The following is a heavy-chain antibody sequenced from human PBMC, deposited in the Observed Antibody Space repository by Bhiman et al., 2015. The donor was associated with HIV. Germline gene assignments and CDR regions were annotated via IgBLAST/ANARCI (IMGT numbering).Heavy chain of an antibody. J-gene: IGHJ6*03. V-gene: IGHV3-30*18. CDR3: AKVPYSSSWTYYYYYYMDV. D-gene: IGHD6-13*01. CDR2: ISYDGSHK. CDR1: GFTFSNYG. Sequence: VQLLESGGGVVQPGRSLRLSCAASGFTFSNYGMHWVRQAPGKGLEWVAVISYDGSHKYYADSVKGRFTISRDNSRNTLYLQMISLTAEDTAVYYCAKVPYSSSWTYYYYYYMDVWGKGTTVTVS.